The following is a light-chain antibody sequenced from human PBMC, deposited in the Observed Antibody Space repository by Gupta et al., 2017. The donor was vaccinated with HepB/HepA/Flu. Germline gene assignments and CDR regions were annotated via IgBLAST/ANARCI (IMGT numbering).Light chain of an antibody. CDR1: SSNIGRDN. V-gene: IGLV1-47*02. Sequence: QSVLTQPPSASGTPGQRVTISCSGSSSNIGRDNVYWYQQLPGTTPKLLIYNTDRRPSGVPDRFSGSKSGTSASLAISGLRSEDEAYYYCAAWDNSLSVYVFGAGTGVTVL. J-gene: IGLJ1*01. CDR2: NTD. CDR3: AAWDNSLSVYV.